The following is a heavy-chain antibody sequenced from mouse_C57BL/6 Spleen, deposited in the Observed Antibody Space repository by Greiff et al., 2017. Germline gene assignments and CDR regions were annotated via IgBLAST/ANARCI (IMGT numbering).Heavy chain of an antibody. V-gene: IGHV1-22*01. Sequence: VQLKESGPELVKPGASVKMSCKASGYTFTDYNMHWVKQSHGKSLEWIGYINPNNGGTSYNQKFKGKATLTVNKSSSTAYMELRSLTSEDSAVYYCARGSDDGQFAYWGQGTLVTVSA. CDR1: GYTFTDYN. CDR2: INPNNGGT. J-gene: IGHJ3*01. CDR3: ARGSDDGQFAY. D-gene: IGHD2-3*01.